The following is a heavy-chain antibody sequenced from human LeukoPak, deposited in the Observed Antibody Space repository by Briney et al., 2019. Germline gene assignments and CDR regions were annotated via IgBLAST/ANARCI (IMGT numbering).Heavy chain of an antibody. V-gene: IGHV3-7*01. CDR2: IKQDGSEK. CDR1: GFTFSSYW. CDR3: ASSPVADPYYYYGMDV. J-gene: IGHJ6*02. D-gene: IGHD6-19*01. Sequence: GGSLRLSCAASGFTFSSYWMSWVRQAPGKGLEWVANIKQDGSEKYYVDSVKGRFTISRDNAKNSLYLQMNSLRAEDTAVYYCASSPVADPYYYYGMDVWGQGTTVTVSS.